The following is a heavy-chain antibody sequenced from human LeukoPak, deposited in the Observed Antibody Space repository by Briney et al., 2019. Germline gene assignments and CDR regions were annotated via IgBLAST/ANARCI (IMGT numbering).Heavy chain of an antibody. J-gene: IGHJ4*02. CDR3: ARSGSYSTGFDY. CDR2: IGTGGDP. Sequence: GGSLKLPCAASGFTYSSYDMYWVRQATGQGLEWVSGIGTGGDPSYPGSVKGRFTISRENGKNSLYLQMNSLRAGDTAVYYCARSGSYSTGFDYWGQGTLVTVSS. V-gene: IGHV3-13*05. CDR1: GFTYSSYD. D-gene: IGHD1-26*01.